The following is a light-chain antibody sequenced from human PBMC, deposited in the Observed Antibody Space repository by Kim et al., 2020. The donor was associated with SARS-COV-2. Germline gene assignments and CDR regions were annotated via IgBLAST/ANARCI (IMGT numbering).Light chain of an antibody. J-gene: IGLJ1*01. V-gene: IGLV3-21*04. Sequence: TGKTARITCGGNTVGSKSVLWYQLKPGQAPVLGFYYDSDRPSGIPERFSGSNSGNTATLTISRVEAGDEADYYCQVWDSSSDHYVFGTGTKVTVL. CDR2: YDS. CDR3: QVWDSSSDHYV. CDR1: TVGSKS.